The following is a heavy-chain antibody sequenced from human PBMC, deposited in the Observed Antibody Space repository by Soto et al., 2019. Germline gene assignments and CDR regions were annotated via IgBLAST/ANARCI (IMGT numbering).Heavy chain of an antibody. V-gene: IGHV3-30*18. J-gene: IGHJ3*02. Sequence: PGGSLRLSCAAPGFTFSIYGMHWVRQAPGKGLEWVAVISYDGSNKYYADSVKGRFTISRDNSKNTLYLQMNSLRAEDTAVYYCAKDTNGVCYLCAFDIWGQGTMVTVSS. CDR3: AKDTNGVCYLCAFDI. CDR1: GFTFSIYG. CDR2: ISYDGSNK. D-gene: IGHD2-8*01.